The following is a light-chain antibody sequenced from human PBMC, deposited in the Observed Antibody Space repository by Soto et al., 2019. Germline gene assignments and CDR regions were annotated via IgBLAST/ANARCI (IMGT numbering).Light chain of an antibody. Sequence: EVVLTQSPGTLSLSPGERATLSCRASQSVNNGYLAWYQQKPGQAPRLLIYGASARATGIPDRFSGSGSGADLTLTISRLEPEDFAVYHWQQAGSSLTFGQGTRLEMK. CDR3: QQAGSSLT. J-gene: IGKJ2*01. V-gene: IGKV3-20*01. CDR2: GAS. CDR1: QSVNNGY.